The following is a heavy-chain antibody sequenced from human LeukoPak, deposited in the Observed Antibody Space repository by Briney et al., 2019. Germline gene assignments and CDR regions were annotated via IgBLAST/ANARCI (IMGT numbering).Heavy chain of an antibody. CDR1: GFIFSDYY. Sequence: GGPLRLSCAASGFIFSDYYMSWVRQAPGKGLEGVANIKQDGSEKYYVDSVKGRFTISRDNAKNSLYLQMNSLRAEDTAVYYCARAQRPVLRFLEWLLPGFDYWGQGTLVTVSS. CDR2: IKQDGSEK. CDR3: ARAQRPVLRFLEWLLPGFDY. J-gene: IGHJ4*02. V-gene: IGHV3-7*01. D-gene: IGHD3-3*01.